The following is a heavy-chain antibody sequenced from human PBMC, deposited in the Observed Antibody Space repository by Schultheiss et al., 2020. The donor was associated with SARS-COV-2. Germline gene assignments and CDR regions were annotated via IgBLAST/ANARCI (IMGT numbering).Heavy chain of an antibody. CDR3: ARASTVTSFEY. Sequence: SETLSLTCTVSGGSISSYYWSWIRQPPGKGLEWIGYIYYSGSTNYNPSLKSRVTISVDTSKNQFSLKLSSVTAADTAVYYCARASTVTSFEYWGQGTLVTVSS. D-gene: IGHD4-17*01. V-gene: IGHV4-59*01. J-gene: IGHJ4*02. CDR2: IYYSGST. CDR1: GGSISSYY.